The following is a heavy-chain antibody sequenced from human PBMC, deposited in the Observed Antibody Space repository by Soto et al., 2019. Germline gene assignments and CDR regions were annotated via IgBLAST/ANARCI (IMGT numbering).Heavy chain of an antibody. Sequence: GGSLRLSCAASGFTFSSYWMSWVRQAPGKGLEWVANIKQDGSEKYYVDSVKGRFTISRDNAKNSLYLQMNSLRAEDTAVYYCARAAYYDFWSGYRPYYYYYMDVWGKGTTVTVSS. CDR2: IKQDGSEK. CDR1: GFTFSSYW. J-gene: IGHJ6*03. V-gene: IGHV3-7*01. CDR3: ARAAYYDFWSGYRPYYYYYMDV. D-gene: IGHD3-3*01.